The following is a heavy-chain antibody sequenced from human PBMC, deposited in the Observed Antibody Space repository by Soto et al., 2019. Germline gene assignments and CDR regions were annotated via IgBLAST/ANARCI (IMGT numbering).Heavy chain of an antibody. CDR1: GGSVSNKNCY. CDR3: ARTTAVPNTLRSRYFFDY. J-gene: IGHJ4*02. V-gene: IGHV4-61*01. D-gene: IGHD4-17*01. Sequence: PXETLSLTCSVAGGSVSNKNCYWSWIRQPRGKRLEWIGYVYYSGTTNYNPPLKSRVTISVDLSKNQFSLRLSSVTTADTALYYCARTTAVPNTLRSRYFFDYWGQGPLVTVSS. CDR2: VYYSGTT.